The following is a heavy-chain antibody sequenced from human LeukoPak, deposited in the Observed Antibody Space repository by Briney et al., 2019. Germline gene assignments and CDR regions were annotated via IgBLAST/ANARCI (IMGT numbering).Heavy chain of an antibody. CDR1: GYTFTSYG. D-gene: IGHD2-8*01. J-gene: IGHJ5*02. V-gene: IGHV1-18*01. Sequence: ASVKVSCKASGYTFTSYGISWVRQAPGQGLEWMGWISAYNGNTNYAQKLQGRVTMTTDTSTSTAYMELRSLRSVDTAVYYCARDSIVLMVYAMPNWFDPWGQGTLVTVSS. CDR3: ARDSIVLMVYAMPNWFDP. CDR2: ISAYNGNT.